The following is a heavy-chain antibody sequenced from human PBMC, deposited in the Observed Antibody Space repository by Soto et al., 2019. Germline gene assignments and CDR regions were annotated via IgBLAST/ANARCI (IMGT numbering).Heavy chain of an antibody. CDR2: IKEDGSQK. V-gene: IGHV3-7*05. CDR1: GFTFSRFW. Sequence: EAQVVESGGDLVQPGGSLSLSCAASGFTFSRFWMSWARQAPGKGLEWVATIKEDGSQKYYVDSVKGRFSISRDNAKNSLHLQMNSLRYEDTAVYYCAGRPEGFDIWGQGTTVTVS. J-gene: IGHJ3*02. CDR3: AGRPEGFDI. D-gene: IGHD1-1*01.